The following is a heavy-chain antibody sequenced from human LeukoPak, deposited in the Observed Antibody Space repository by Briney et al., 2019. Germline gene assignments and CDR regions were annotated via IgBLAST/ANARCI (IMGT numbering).Heavy chain of an antibody. D-gene: IGHD1-1*01. Sequence: GASVKVSCKASGYTFTGYYMHWVRQAPGQGLELMGWINPNSGGTNYAQKFQGRVTMTRDTSISTAYMELSRLRSDDTAVYYCARVLKRNDAFDYWGQGTLVTVSS. CDR3: ARVLKRNDAFDY. J-gene: IGHJ4*02. CDR1: GYTFTGYY. CDR2: INPNSGGT. V-gene: IGHV1-2*02.